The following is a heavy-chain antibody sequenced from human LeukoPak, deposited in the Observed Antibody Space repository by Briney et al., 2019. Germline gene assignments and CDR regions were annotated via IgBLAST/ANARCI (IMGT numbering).Heavy chain of an antibody. CDR1: GFTFSSYG. CDR3: AKDSQWGYSYGRDYYYYYMDV. Sequence: GGSLRLSCAASGFTFSSYGMHWVRQAPGKGLEWVAVISYDGSNKYYADSVKGRFTISRDNSKNTLYLQMNSLRAEDTAAYYCAKDSQWGYSYGRDYYYYYMDVWGKGTTVTVSS. J-gene: IGHJ6*03. V-gene: IGHV3-30*18. D-gene: IGHD5-18*01. CDR2: ISYDGSNK.